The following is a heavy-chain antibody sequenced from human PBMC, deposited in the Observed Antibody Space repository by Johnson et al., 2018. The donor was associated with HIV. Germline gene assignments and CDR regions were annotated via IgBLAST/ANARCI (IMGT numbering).Heavy chain of an antibody. CDR3: ARAPYNWNLGLFDAFDV. CDR2: IGTAGDT. Sequence: VQLVESGGGVVQPGRSLRLSCAASGFTFSSYAMHWVRQAPGKGLEWVSAIGTAGDTYYPGSVKGRFTISRDNAKNTLYLQMNSLRAEDTAVYYCARAPYNWNLGLFDAFDVWGQGTKVTVSA. CDR1: GFTFSSYA. J-gene: IGHJ3*01. V-gene: IGHV3-13*01. D-gene: IGHD1-7*01.